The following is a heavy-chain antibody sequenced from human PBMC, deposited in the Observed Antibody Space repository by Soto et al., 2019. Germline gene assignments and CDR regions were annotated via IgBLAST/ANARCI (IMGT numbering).Heavy chain of an antibody. Sequence: SETLTPTCSVPGDSISTSNYYWGWIRQLPGKGLEWIGHLFYSECTYYNPSLKSRVSISVDTSKNEFSLKLTSITDADTAIYFCARRGGGDYLFDAWGQGILVTVSS. CDR3: ARRGGGDYLFDA. J-gene: IGHJ4*02. CDR1: GDSISTSNYY. D-gene: IGHD4-17*01. V-gene: IGHV4-39*07. CDR2: LFYSECT.